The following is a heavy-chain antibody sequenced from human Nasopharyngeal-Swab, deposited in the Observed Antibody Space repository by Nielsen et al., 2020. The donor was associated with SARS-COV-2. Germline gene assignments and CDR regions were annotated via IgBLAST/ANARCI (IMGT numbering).Heavy chain of an antibody. CDR2: IDPSDSYT. Sequence: VRQMPGTGLEWMGRIDPSDSYTNYSPSFQGHVTISADKSISTAYLQWSSLKASDTAMYYCARQGLITGTYPIDYWGQGTLVTVSS. V-gene: IGHV5-10-1*01. J-gene: IGHJ4*02. D-gene: IGHD1-20*01. CDR3: ARQGLITGTYPIDY.